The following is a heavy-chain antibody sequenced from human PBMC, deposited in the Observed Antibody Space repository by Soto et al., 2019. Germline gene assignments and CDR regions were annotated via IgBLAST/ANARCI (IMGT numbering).Heavy chain of an antibody. Sequence: HPGGSLRLSCAASGFTFSSYAMHWVRQAPGKGLEWVAVISYDGSSKYYADSVKGRFTISRDNSKNTLYLQMNSLRAEDTAVYYCARERLELRYYYGMDVWGQGTTVTVSS. D-gene: IGHD1-7*01. J-gene: IGHJ6*02. CDR2: ISYDGSSK. CDR1: GFTFSSYA. V-gene: IGHV3-30-3*01. CDR3: ARERLELRYYYGMDV.